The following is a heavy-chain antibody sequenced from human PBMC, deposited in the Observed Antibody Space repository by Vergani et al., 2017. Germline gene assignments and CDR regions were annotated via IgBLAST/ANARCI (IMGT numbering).Heavy chain of an antibody. CDR3: ARLGLRGXFDP. J-gene: IGHJ5*02. V-gene: IGHV4-39*01. CDR1: GDSISSSSYY. Sequence: QLQLQESGPGLVKPSETLSLTCTVSGDSISSSSYYWGWIRQPPGKGLGWSGSIYYSGSAYYNPSLKSRVTMSVDTSKNQFSLKLTSVTAADTAVYYCARLGLRGXFDPWGQGTLVTVSS. D-gene: IGHD5-12*01. CDR2: IYYSGSA.